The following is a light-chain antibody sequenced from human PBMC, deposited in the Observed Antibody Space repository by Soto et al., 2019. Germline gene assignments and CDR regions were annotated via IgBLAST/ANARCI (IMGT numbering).Light chain of an antibody. CDR3: QVWDSGSDHYV. V-gene: IGLV3-21*04. CDR1: NIRTKS. J-gene: IGLJ1*01. Sequence: SYVLTQSPSVSVAPGKTARVTCGGNNIRTKSVHWYQQKPGQAPVLVIYYDSDRPSGIPERFSGSNSGNTATLTISRVEAGDEADYYCQVWDSGSDHYVFGTGTKVTVL. CDR2: YDS.